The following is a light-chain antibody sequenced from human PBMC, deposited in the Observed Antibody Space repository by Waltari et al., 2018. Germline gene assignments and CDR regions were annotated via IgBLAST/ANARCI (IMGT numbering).Light chain of an antibody. CDR1: SGPVSSSHY. V-gene: IGLV8-61*01. J-gene: IGLJ1*01. Sequence: QTVVTQESSFSVSPGGTVTLTCALTSGPVSSSHYPSWYQQTPGQPPRTLIFRTNARASGGPDLFSGSILGDKAALTITGAQADDEADYYGVLYMGRGIHYVFGTGTAVTVL. CDR2: RTN. CDR3: VLYMGRGIHYV.